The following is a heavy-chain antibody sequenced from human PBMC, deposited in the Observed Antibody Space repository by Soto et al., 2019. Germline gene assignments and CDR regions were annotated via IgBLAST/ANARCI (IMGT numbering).Heavy chain of an antibody. CDR2: IYYSGST. J-gene: IGHJ4*02. CDR3: ASVSRTSPSYYFDY. CDR1: GGSISSSSYY. V-gene: IGHV4-39*01. Sequence: SETLSLTCTVSGGSISSSSYYWGWIRQPPGKGLEWIGSIYYSGSTYYNPSLKSRVTISVDTSKNQFSLKLSSVTAADTAVYYCASVSRTSPSYYFDYWGQGTLVTVSS.